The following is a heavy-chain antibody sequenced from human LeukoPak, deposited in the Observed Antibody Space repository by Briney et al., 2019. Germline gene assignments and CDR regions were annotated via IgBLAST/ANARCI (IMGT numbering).Heavy chain of an antibody. D-gene: IGHD3-9*01. CDR2: IKQDESVK. V-gene: IGHV3-7*01. J-gene: IGHJ4*02. Sequence: GGSLRLSCAASGFTFSSYAIHWVRQAPGKGLEWVANIKQDESVKYYVDSVKGRFTISRDNAKNSLFLRMNSLRVEDTAVYYCAASRSLDRSLDYWGQGTLVTVSS. CDR1: GFTFSSYA. CDR3: AASRSLDRSLDY.